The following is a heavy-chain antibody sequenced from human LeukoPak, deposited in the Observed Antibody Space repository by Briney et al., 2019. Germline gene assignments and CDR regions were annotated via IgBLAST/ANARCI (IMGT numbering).Heavy chain of an antibody. J-gene: IGHJ3*02. V-gene: IGHV3-53*01. CDR2: IYSGGST. CDR1: GFTVSSNY. Sequence: GGSLRLSCAASGFTVSSNYMSWVRQAPGKGLEWGSVIYSGGSTYYADSVKGRVTISRDNSKNTLYLQMNSLTADDTAVYYCASSRAPWAFDIWGQGTMVTVSS. CDR3: ASSRAPWAFDI.